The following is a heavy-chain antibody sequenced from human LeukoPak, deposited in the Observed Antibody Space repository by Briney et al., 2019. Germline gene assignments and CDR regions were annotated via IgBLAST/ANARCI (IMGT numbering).Heavy chain of an antibody. Sequence: GGSLRLSCAASGFTFSSYAMHWVRQAPGKGLEWVAVISYDGSNKYYADSVKGRFTISRDNSKNTLYLQMNSLRAEDTAVYYCARDKDYYDSSGYSEIDYWGQGTLVTVSS. D-gene: IGHD3-22*01. CDR3: ARDKDYYDSSGYSEIDY. V-gene: IGHV3-30*04. J-gene: IGHJ4*02. CDR1: GFTFSSYA. CDR2: ISYDGSNK.